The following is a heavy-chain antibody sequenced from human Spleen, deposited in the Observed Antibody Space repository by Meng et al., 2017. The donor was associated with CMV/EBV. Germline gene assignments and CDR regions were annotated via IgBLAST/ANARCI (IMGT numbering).Heavy chain of an antibody. D-gene: IGHD3-3*01. CDR3: VRDLPPYYDFWSGYLDL. J-gene: IGHJ5*02. V-gene: IGHV3-74*01. Sequence: GESLKISCAASGFTFSSYWMHWVRQAPGKGLVWVSRINSDGNSTTYADSVKGRFTISRDNAKNTLYLQMNSLRAEDTAVYYCVRDLPPYYDFWSGYLDLWGQGTLVTVSS. CDR2: INSDGNST. CDR1: GFTFSSYW.